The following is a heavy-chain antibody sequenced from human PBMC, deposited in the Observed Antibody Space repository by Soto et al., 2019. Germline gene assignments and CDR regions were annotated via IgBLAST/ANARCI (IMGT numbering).Heavy chain of an antibody. D-gene: IGHD3-16*02. CDR2: TYHDGTT. CDR1: GYSISRGYY. J-gene: IGHJ5*02. Sequence: PSETLSLTCTVSGYSISRGYYWGWIRQPPGKGLQWIGTTYHDGTTYSNPSLNGRVTISVSTSQNRFSLTPRSVTAADTAVYYCARVPYHYARGTYRPRWFDPWGQGTLVTVSS. CDR3: ARVPYHYARGTYRPRWFDP. V-gene: IGHV4-38-2*02.